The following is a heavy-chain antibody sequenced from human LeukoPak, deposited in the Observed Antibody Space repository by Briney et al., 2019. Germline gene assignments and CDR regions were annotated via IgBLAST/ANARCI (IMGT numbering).Heavy chain of an antibody. Sequence: ASVTVSCKASGYTFTGYYMHWVRQAPGQGLEWMGWINPNSGGTNYAQKFQGRVTMTRDTSISTAYMELSRLRSDDTAVYYCARVGSSWYERFAYYFDYWGQGTLVTVSS. CDR2: INPNSGGT. CDR3: ARVGSSWYERFAYYFDY. D-gene: IGHD6-13*01. V-gene: IGHV1-2*02. J-gene: IGHJ4*02. CDR1: GYTFTGYY.